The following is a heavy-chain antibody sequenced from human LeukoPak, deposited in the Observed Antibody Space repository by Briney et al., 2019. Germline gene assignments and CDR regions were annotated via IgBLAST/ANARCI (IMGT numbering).Heavy chain of an antibody. J-gene: IGHJ4*02. CDR3: AKLRRRFDSSGYVDY. CDR2: ISGSGGST. CDR1: GFTFSSYA. D-gene: IGHD3-22*01. Sequence: GGSLRLSCAASGFTFSSYAMSWVRQAPGKGLEWVSAISGSGGSTYYADSVKGRFTISRDNSKNTLYLQKNSLRAEDTAVYYCAKLRRRFDSSGYVDYWGQGTLVTVSS. V-gene: IGHV3-23*01.